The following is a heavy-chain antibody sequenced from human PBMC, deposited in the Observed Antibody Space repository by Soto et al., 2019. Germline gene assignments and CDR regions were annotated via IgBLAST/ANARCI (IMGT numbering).Heavy chain of an antibody. Sequence: QVQLLQSGAEVKKRGSSVRVSCEASGGTFRTYAISWVRQAPGQGLEWMGEIIPIFGKVNYAQKFQGRVTITADESTTTVYMDLRCLTSEDTAVYYCAKGALAGTPTSYYYYGMDVWGQGTTVTVS. V-gene: IGHV1-69*12. CDR1: GGTFRTYA. J-gene: IGHJ6*02. D-gene: IGHD6-19*01. CDR3: AKGALAGTPTSYYYYGMDV. CDR2: IIPIFGKV.